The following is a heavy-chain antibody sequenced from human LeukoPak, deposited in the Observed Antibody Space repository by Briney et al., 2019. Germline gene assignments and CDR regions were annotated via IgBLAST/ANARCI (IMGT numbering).Heavy chain of an antibody. V-gene: IGHV3-33*06. D-gene: IGHD2-15*01. CDR2: IWYDGSNK. CDR1: GFTFSSYG. CDR3: AKDYCSGGSCYSDY. J-gene: IGHJ4*02. Sequence: GRSLRLSCAASGFTFSSYGMHWVRQAPGKGLEWVAVIWYDGSNKYYADSVKGRFTISRDNSKNTLYLQMNSLRAEDTAEYYCAKDYCSGGSCYSDYWGQGTLVTVSS.